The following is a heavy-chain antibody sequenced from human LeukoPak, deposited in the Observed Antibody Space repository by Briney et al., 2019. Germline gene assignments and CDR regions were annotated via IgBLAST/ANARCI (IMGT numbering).Heavy chain of an antibody. CDR2: IYYSGST. Sequence: SETLSLTCTVSGGSISSGGYYWSWIRQHPGKGLEWIGYIYYSGSTYYNPSLKSRVTISVDTSKNQFSLKLSSVTAADTAVYYCARGVDSSGYLYYYYYYGMDVWGQGTTVTVSS. J-gene: IGHJ6*02. V-gene: IGHV4-31*03. CDR1: GGSISSGGYY. D-gene: IGHD3-22*01. CDR3: ARGVDSSGYLYYYYYYGMDV.